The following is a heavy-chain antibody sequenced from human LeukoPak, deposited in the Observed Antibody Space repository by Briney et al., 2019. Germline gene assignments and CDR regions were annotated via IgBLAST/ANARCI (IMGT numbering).Heavy chain of an antibody. J-gene: IGHJ4*02. D-gene: IGHD6-19*01. CDR2: TSAYNGNT. V-gene: IGHV1-18*01. Sequence: ASVKVSCKAPGYTFTSYGISWVRQAPGQGLEWMGWTSAYNGNTNYAQKLQGRVTMTTDTSTSTAYMELRSLRSDDTAVYYCARQIAVAGLDYWGQGTLVTVSS. CDR3: ARQIAVAGLDY. CDR1: GYTFTSYG.